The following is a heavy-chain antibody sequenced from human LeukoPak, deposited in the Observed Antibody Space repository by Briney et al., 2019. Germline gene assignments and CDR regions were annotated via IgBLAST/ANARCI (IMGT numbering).Heavy chain of an antibody. J-gene: IGHJ3*01. Sequence: PGGSLRLSCAASGFSVSDTYMIWVRQAPGKGLEWVSIVYSGGDKYYADSVKGRFTISSDDSKNTLYLQMSNLRGEDTAIYYCARAWDFVVGAFDLWGQGTMVIVSS. V-gene: IGHV3-53*01. CDR2: VYSGGDK. CDR3: ARAWDFVVGAFDL. CDR1: GFSVSDTY. D-gene: IGHD2-15*01.